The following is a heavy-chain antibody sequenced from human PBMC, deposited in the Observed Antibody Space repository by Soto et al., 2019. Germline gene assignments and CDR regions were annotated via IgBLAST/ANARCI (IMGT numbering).Heavy chain of an antibody. CDR2: IIPIFGTA. CDR3: ADGDRGVVPAAIRDNYYYGMDV. Sequence: QVQLVQSGAEVKKPGSSVKVSCKASGGTFSSYAISWVRQAPGQGLEWMGGIIPIFGTANYAQKFQGRVKITADESTSTAYMELSSLRSEDTAVYYCADGDRGVVPAAIRDNYYYGMDVWGQGTTVTVSS. CDR1: GGTFSSYA. V-gene: IGHV1-69*01. J-gene: IGHJ6*02. D-gene: IGHD2-2*01.